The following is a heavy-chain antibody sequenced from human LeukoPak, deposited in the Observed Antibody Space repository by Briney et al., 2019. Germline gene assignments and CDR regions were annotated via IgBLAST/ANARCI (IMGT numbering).Heavy chain of an antibody. J-gene: IGHJ3*02. V-gene: IGHV3-23*01. CDR3: AKARTIFGVVITDDAFDI. D-gene: IGHD3-3*01. CDR1: GFTFSSYA. Sequence: PGGSLRLSCAASGFTFSSYAMSWVRQAPGKGLEWVSAISGSGGSTYYADSVKGRFTISRDNSKNTLYLQMNSLRAEDTAVYYCAKARTIFGVVITDDAFDIWGQGTMVTVSS. CDR2: ISGSGGST.